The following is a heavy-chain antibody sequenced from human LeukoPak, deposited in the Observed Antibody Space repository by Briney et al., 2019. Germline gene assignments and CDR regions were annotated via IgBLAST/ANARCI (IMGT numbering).Heavy chain of an antibody. CDR3: AREYDSTGYYLGSFDY. CDR1: GYTFTSYY. Sequence: GASVKVSCKASGYTFTSYYMHWVRQAPGQGLQWMGWINPNTCGTKYGQKFQGKVTMTRDTSIHTAYMELTSLRSDDTAVYFCAREYDSTGYYLGSFDYWGQGTLVTVSS. J-gene: IGHJ4*02. V-gene: IGHV1-2*02. D-gene: IGHD3-22*01. CDR2: INPNTCGT.